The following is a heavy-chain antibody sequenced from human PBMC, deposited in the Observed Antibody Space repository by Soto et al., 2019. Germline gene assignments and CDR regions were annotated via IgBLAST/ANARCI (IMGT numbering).Heavy chain of an antibody. CDR3: ARERTGTTRMDV. D-gene: IGHD1-1*01. J-gene: IGHJ6*02. Sequence: VQLVQSGAAVKKPGASVKVSCKASGYTFTSYDITWVRQATGQGLEWMGWMNPNSGNTGYAQKFQGRVTMTRNTSVSTAYMELSSLRSEDTAVYYCARERTGTTRMDVGGQGTTVTVSS. CDR2: MNPNSGNT. V-gene: IGHV1-8*01. CDR1: GYTFTSYD.